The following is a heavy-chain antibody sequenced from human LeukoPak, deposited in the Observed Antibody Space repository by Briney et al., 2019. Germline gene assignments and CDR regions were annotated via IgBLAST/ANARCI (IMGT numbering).Heavy chain of an antibody. CDR1: GGSISSYY. V-gene: IGHV4-39*01. D-gene: IGHD1-1*01. Sequence: SETLSLTCTVSGGSISSYYWGWIRQPPGKGLEWIGSIYYSGSTYYNPSLKSRVTISVDTSKNQFSLKLSSVTAADTAVYYCARHLYNWNDPFDYWGQGTLVTVSS. J-gene: IGHJ4*02. CDR2: IYYSGST. CDR3: ARHLYNWNDPFDY.